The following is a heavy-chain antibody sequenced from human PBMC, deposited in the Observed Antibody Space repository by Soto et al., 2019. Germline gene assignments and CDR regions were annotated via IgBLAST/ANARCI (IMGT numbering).Heavy chain of an antibody. Sequence: PSETLSLTCSVSGGSISDYYWSWIRQPPGKGLEWIGYIYYSGITNKNPSLRSRVTVSVDTSKNQFSLKLSSVTAADTAVYYCARVSGQQRLDYWGQGTLVTVSS. CDR2: IYYSGIT. V-gene: IGHV4-59*01. CDR3: ARVSGQQRLDY. CDR1: GGSISDYY. J-gene: IGHJ4*02. D-gene: IGHD6-13*01.